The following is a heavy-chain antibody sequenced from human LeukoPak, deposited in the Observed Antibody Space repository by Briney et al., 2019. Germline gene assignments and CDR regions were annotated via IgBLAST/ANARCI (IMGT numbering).Heavy chain of an antibody. V-gene: IGHV4-59*01. CDR1: GGSISSYY. CDR2: IYYSGST. CDR3: ARERSGIDY. J-gene: IGHJ4*02. Sequence: SETLSLTCTVSGGSISSYYWSWIRQPPGKGLEWIGYIYYSGSTNNNPSLKSRVTISVDTSKNQFSLKLSSVTAADTAVYYCARERSGIDYWGQGTLVTVSS.